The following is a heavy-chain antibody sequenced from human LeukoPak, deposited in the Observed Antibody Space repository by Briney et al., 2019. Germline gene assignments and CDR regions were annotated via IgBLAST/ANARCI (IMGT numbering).Heavy chain of an antibody. J-gene: IGHJ4*02. V-gene: IGHV3-23*01. CDR1: GFTFSSYA. CDR3: AKDRKRKYYYDSSGYYPVGY. CDR2: ISGSGGST. Sequence: GGSLRLSCAASGFTFSSYAMSWVRQAPGKGLEWVSAISGSGGSTYYADSVEGRFTISRDNSKNTLYLQMNSLRAEDTAVYYCAKDRKRKYYYDSSGYYPVGYWGQGTLVTVSS. D-gene: IGHD3-22*01.